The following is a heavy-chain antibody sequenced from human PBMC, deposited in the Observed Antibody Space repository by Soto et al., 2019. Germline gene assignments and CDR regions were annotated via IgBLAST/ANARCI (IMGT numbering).Heavy chain of an antibody. J-gene: IGHJ4*02. D-gene: IGHD4-17*01. Sequence: SETLSLTCSISGSSISSYYWSWIRQPPGKGLEWIGYIFYIGYTNYNPSLKIRVTISVDTSKNQFSLSLSSVTAADTAVYYCATQDSYGDYHFEYWGQGTLVTVSS. CDR2: IFYIGYT. V-gene: IGHV4-59*08. CDR1: GSSISSYY. CDR3: ATQDSYGDYHFEY.